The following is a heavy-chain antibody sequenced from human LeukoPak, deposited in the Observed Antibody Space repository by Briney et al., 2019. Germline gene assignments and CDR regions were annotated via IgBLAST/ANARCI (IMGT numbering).Heavy chain of an antibody. Sequence: GGSLILSCAASGFTFSSYSMNWVRQAPGKGLEWVSSISSSSSYIYYADSVKGRFTISRDNAKNSLYLQMNSLRAEDTAVYYCARGGGAIGSSFTDYWGQGTLVTVSS. D-gene: IGHD3-10*01. J-gene: IGHJ4*02. CDR1: GFTFSSYS. CDR2: ISSSSSYI. CDR3: ARGGGAIGSSFTDY. V-gene: IGHV3-21*01.